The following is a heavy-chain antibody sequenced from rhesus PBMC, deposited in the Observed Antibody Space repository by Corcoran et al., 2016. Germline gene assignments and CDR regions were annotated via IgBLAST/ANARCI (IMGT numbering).Heavy chain of an antibody. Sequence: EVHLVESGGGLAKPGGSLRLSCAASGFTFSSYWIYWVRQAPGKGLEWLSSTNSDGSLTDYADSVKGRFTVSRENAKNTLYLQMDSLTTEDTAVYYCGRVWDRSSVDDWGQGVLVTVSS. V-gene: IGHV3-14*01. J-gene: IGHJ4*01. CDR2: TNSDGSLT. CDR3: GRVWDRSSVDD. CDR1: GFTFSSYW. D-gene: IGHD2-15*01.